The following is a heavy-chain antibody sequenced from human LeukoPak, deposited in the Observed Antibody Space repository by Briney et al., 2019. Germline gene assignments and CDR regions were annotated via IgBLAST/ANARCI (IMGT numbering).Heavy chain of an antibody. D-gene: IGHD3-10*01. CDR1: GFTFSDYY. CDR3: AKSRMVRGFGAFDI. J-gene: IGHJ3*02. CDR2: ISGSGGST. V-gene: IGHV3-23*01. Sequence: GGSLRLSCAASGFTFSDYYMSWVRQAPGKGLEWVSAISGSGGSTYYADSVKGRFTISRDNSKNTLYLQMNSLRAEDTAVYYCAKSRMVRGFGAFDIWGQGTTVTVSS.